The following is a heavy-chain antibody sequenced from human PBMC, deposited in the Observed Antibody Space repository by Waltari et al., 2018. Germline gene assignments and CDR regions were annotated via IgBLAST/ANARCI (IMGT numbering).Heavy chain of an antibody. V-gene: IGHV4-59*01. CDR2: IYYSGGT. J-gene: IGHJ3*02. CDR3: ARDSRGYYYDSSGYYDAFDI. Sequence: QVQLQESGPGLVKPSETLSLTCTVSGGSISSYYWSWIRQPPGKGLEWIGYIYYSGGTNYNPSLKSRVTISVDTSKNQFSLKLSSVTAADTAVYYCARDSRGYYYDSSGYYDAFDIWGQGTMVTVSS. D-gene: IGHD3-22*01. CDR1: GGSISSYY.